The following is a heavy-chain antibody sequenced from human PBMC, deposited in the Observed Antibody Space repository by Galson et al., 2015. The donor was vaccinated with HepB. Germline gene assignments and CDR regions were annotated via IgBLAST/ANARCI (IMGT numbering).Heavy chain of an antibody. CDR1: GFTFSSYS. CDR2: ISSSSSYI. CDR3: ASGGEGLSGYDTNWFDP. Sequence: SLRLSCAASGFTFSSYSMNWVRQAPGKGLEWVSSISSSSSYIYYADSVKGRFTISRDNARNSLYLQMNSLRAEDTAVYYCASGGEGLSGYDTNWFDPWGQGTLVTVSS. D-gene: IGHD5-12*01. J-gene: IGHJ5*02. V-gene: IGHV3-21*01.